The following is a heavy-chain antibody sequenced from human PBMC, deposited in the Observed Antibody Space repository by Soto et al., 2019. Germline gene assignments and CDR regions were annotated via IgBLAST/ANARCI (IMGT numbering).Heavy chain of an antibody. CDR1: GGSISSGDYY. Sequence: QVQLQESGPGLVKPSQTLSLTCTVSGGSISSGDYYWSWIRQPPGKGLEWIGYIYYRGSTYYKPSLKSRVTISVETSKNQCSRKLGSVTAADTAVYYCARGEQLGGFDYWGQGTLVTVSS. D-gene: IGHD6-6*01. CDR3: ARGEQLGGFDY. J-gene: IGHJ4*02. V-gene: IGHV4-30-4*01. CDR2: IYYRGST.